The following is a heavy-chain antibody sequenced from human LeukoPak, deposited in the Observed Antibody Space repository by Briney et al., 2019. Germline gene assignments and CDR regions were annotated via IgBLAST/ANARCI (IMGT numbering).Heavy chain of an antibody. V-gene: IGHV1-46*01. Sequence: ASVKVSCKASGYTFTSYYMHWVRQAPGQGLEWMGIINPSGGSTSCAQKFQGRVTMTRDTSTSTVYMELSSLRSEDTAVYYCASNLAAAGTGGDFDYWGQGTLVTVSS. CDR3: ASNLAAAGTGGDFDY. D-gene: IGHD6-13*01. CDR1: GYTFTSYY. J-gene: IGHJ4*02. CDR2: INPSGGST.